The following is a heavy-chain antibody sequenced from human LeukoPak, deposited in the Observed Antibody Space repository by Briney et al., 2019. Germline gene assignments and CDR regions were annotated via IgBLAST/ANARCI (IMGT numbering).Heavy chain of an antibody. CDR2: FDPEDGET. V-gene: IGHV1-24*01. CDR1: GYTLTELS. J-gene: IGHJ4*02. D-gene: IGHD1/OR15-1a*01. CDR3: ATPDTFQVLREQKTFDY. Sequence: ASVKVSCKVSGYTLTELSMHWVRQAPGKGLEWRGGFDPEDGETIYAQKFQGRVTMTEDTSTDTAYMELSSLRSEDTAVYYCATPDTFQVLREQKTFDYWGQGTLVTVSS.